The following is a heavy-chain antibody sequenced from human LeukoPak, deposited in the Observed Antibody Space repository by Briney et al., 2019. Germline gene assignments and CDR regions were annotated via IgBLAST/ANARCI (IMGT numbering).Heavy chain of an antibody. V-gene: IGHV4-4*07. CDR3: ARDGDNYYDSSGYKTPFDY. CDR1: GGSISSYY. D-gene: IGHD3-22*01. CDR2: ICTSGST. Sequence: PSETLSLTCTVSGGSISSYYWSWIRQPAGKGLEWIGRICTSGSTNYNPSLKSRVTISVDKSKNQFSLKLSSVTAADTAVYYCARDGDNYYDSSGYKTPFDYWGQGTLVTVSS. J-gene: IGHJ4*02.